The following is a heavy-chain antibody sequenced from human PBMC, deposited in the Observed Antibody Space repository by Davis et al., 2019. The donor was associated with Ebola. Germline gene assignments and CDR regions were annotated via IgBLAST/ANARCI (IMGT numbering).Heavy chain of an antibody. Sequence: MPGGSLRLSCAVSGGSISSSNWWSWVRQPPGKGLEWIGEIYHSGSTNYNPSLKSRVTISVDKSKNQFSLKLSSVTAADTAVYYCATSTYYYGMDVWGQGTTVTVSS. CDR3: ATSTYYYGMDV. V-gene: IGHV4-4*02. J-gene: IGHJ6*02. CDR1: GGSISSSNW. CDR2: IYHSGST.